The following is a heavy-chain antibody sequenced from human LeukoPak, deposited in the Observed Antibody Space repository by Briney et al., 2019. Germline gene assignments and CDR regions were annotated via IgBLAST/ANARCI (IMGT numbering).Heavy chain of an antibody. D-gene: IGHD3-9*01. CDR1: GFTFSNHG. V-gene: IGHV3-30*02. CDR3: AKDRGLRYFDWLLDY. J-gene: IGHJ4*02. Sequence: GGSLRLSCAASGFTFSNHGMHWVRQAPGKGLEWVAFIRYDGSNKYYADSVKGRFTISRDNSKNTLYLQMNSLRAEETAVYYCAKDRGLRYFDWLLDYWGQGTLVTVSS. CDR2: IRYDGSNK.